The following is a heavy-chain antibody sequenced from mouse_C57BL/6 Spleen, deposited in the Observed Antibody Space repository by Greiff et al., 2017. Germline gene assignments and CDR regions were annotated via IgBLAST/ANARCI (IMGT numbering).Heavy chain of an antibody. CDR2: ISYDGSN. J-gene: IGHJ1*03. D-gene: IGHD1-1*01. CDR1: GYSITSGYY. V-gene: IGHV3-6*01. Sequence: EVQLQESGPGLVKPSQSLSLTCSVTGYSITSGYYWNWIRQFPGNKLEWMGYISYDGSNNYNPSLKNRISITRDTSKNQFFLKLNSVTTEDTATYYCARDGFYYYGSLVYWYFDVWGTGTTVTVSS. CDR3: ARDGFYYYGSLVYWYFDV.